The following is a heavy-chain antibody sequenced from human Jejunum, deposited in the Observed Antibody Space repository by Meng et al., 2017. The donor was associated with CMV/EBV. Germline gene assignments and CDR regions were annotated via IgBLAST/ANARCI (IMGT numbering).Heavy chain of an antibody. CDR3: ARSPYSGSALPFFDY. J-gene: IGHJ4*02. CDR1: GYSFNSPDYY. Sequence: RQESGPGLVDPSQTLSLTCTVSGYSFNSPDYYWSWIRQPPEKGLEWIGYIYYSGSTYYNPSLKSRVSISGDTSNKQFSLKLTSVTAADTAVYYCARSPYSGSALPFFDYWGQGSLVTVSS. D-gene: IGHD1-26*01. CDR2: IYYSGST. V-gene: IGHV4-30-4*01.